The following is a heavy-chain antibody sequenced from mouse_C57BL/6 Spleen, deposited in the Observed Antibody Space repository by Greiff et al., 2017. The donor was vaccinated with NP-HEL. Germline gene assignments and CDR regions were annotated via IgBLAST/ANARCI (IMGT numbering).Heavy chain of an antibody. Sequence: VQLQQSGAELVKPGASVKISCKASGYAFSSYWMNWVKQRPGKGLEWIGQIYPGDGDTNYNGKFKGKATLTADKSSSTAYMQLSSLTSEDSAVYVCARWNQNYYGSSYEDAMDYWGQGTSVTVSS. CDR1: GYAFSSYW. CDR3: ARWNQNYYGSSYEDAMDY. D-gene: IGHD1-1*01. J-gene: IGHJ4*01. V-gene: IGHV1-80*01. CDR2: IYPGDGDT.